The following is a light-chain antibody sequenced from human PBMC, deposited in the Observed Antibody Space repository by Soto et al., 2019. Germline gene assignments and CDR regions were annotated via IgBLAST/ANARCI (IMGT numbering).Light chain of an antibody. V-gene: IGLV1-44*01. CDR2: NSN. Sequence: QSVLSQPPSASGTPGQTVIISCSGSRSDIGSTFVNWYQHLPGTAPKLLIYNSNQRPSGVPDRFSGSKSGTSASLAISGLQSEDEADYYCAAWDDSLTGPVFGTGTKVTGL. CDR1: RSDIGSTF. CDR3: AAWDDSLTGPV. J-gene: IGLJ1*01.